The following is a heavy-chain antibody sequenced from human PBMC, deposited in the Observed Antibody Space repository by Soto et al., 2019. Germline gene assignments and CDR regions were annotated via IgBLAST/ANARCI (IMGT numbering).Heavy chain of an antibody. CDR1: GVSFSDYA. V-gene: IGHV3-23*01. CDR3: ATIFIRRFDY. D-gene: IGHD2-21*01. CDR2: ITGSGGST. J-gene: IGHJ4*02. Sequence: GGSLRLSCAASGVSFSDYAMTWVRQPPGMGLEWVSSITGSGGSTYYADSVKGRFIISRDNSKNTLYLQMNSVGVEDTAVYYCATIFIRRFDYWGLGTLVTVSS.